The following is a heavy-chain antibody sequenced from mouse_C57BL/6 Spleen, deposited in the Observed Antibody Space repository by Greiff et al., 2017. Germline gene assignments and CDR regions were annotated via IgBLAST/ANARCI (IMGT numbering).Heavy chain of an antibody. Sequence: QVQLQQPGAELVMPGASVKLSCKASGYTFTSYWMHWVKQRPGQGLEWIGEIDPGDSYTNYNQKFKGKSTLTGDKSSSTAYMQLSSLTSEDSAVYCCAYVRGRYWYFGVWGTGTTVTVSS. CDR2: IDPGDSYT. V-gene: IGHV1-69*01. J-gene: IGHJ1*03. CDR1: GYTFTSYW. CDR3: AYVRGRYWYFGV. D-gene: IGHD1-1*01.